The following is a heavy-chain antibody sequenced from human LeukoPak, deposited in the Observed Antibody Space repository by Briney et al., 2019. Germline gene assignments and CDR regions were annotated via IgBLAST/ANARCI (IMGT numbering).Heavy chain of an antibody. CDR2: INPNSGGT. CDR1: GYTFTGYY. Sequence: GASVKVSCKASGYTFTGYYMHWVRQAPGQGLEWMGWINPNSGGTNYAQKFQGRVTMTRDTSINTAYMELSRLRSDDTAVYYCARDSSSWGNYGMDVWGQGTTVTVSS. D-gene: IGHD6-13*01. J-gene: IGHJ6*02. V-gene: IGHV1-2*02. CDR3: ARDSSSWGNYGMDV.